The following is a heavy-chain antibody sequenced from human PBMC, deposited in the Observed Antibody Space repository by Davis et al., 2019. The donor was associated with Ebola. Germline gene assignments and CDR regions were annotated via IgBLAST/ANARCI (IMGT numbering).Heavy chain of an antibody. V-gene: IGHV3-48*03. CDR1: GFTFSSYE. CDR3: ARDICSGGSCYSPRGGMDV. CDR2: ISSSGSTI. D-gene: IGHD2-15*01. J-gene: IGHJ6*02. Sequence: GESLKISCAASGFTFSSYEMNWVRQAPGKGLEWVSYISSSGSTIYYADSVKGRFTISRDNAKNSLYLQMNSLRAEDTAVYYCARDICSGGSCYSPRGGMDVWGQGTTVTVSS.